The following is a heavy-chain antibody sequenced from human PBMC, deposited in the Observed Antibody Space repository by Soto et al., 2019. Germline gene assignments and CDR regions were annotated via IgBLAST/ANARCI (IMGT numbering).Heavy chain of an antibody. V-gene: IGHV4-39*01. CDR3: GRVVEGATRHTDPDS. D-gene: IGHD2-21*01. CDR1: GVCIHNSDSF. J-gene: IGHJ5*01. CDR2: VYHNGGA. Sequence: SETLALTCTVCGVCIHNSDSFWAWIRQPPGKGLQFIASVYHNGGAHYNSSLKSRVTISVDTANNQVSLRMRSLTAADTAFYYCGRVVEGATRHTDPDSWGQGILVTVSS.